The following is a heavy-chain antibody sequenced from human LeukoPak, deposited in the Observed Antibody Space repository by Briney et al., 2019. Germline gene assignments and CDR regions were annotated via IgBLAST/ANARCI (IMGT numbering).Heavy chain of an antibody. CDR3: AKDQSQ. CDR1: GFTLSNQW. CDR2: ISIDGNNK. J-gene: IGHJ4*02. Sequence: QAGGSLRLSCAASGFTLSNQWTHWVRQAPGKGLEWVAVISIDGNNKYYGDSVKGRFTISRDNSKNTLYLQINSLRPEDTAVYYYAKDQSQWGQGTLVIVSS. V-gene: IGHV3-30*18.